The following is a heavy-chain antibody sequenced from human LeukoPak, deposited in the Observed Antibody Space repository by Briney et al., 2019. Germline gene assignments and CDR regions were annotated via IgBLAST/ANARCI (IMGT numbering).Heavy chain of an antibody. Sequence: GGSLRLSCAASGFTVSSNYMSWVRQAPGKGLEWVSVIYSGGSTYYADSVKGRFTISRDNSKNTLYLQMNSLRAEDTAVYYCARGRGTSSLARGYYFDYWGQGTLVTVSS. D-gene: IGHD3-16*01. V-gene: IGHV3-53*01. J-gene: IGHJ4*02. CDR1: GFTVSSNY. CDR3: ARGRGTSSLARGYYFDY. CDR2: IYSGGST.